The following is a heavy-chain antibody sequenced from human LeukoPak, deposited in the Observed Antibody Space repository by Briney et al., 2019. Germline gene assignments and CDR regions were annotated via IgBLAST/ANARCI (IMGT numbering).Heavy chain of an antibody. D-gene: IGHD4-17*01. CDR3: ARDQGYGDYDLDY. CDR2: IYTSGST. V-gene: IGHV4-61*02. Sequence: SETLSLTCTVSGGSISSGSSYGTWIRQPPGRGLEWIGRIYTSGSTNYNPSLKSRVTISVDTSKNQFSLKLSSVTAADTAVYYCARDQGYGDYDLDYWGQGTLVTVSS. J-gene: IGHJ4*02. CDR1: GGSISSGSSY.